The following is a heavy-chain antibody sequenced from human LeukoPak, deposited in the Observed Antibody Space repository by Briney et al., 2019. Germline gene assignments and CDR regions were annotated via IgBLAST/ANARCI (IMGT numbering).Heavy chain of an antibody. CDR1: GFTFSSYG. CDR2: IWYDGSNK. J-gene: IGHJ4*02. Sequence: PGGSLRLSCAASGFTFSSYGMHWVRQAPGKGLEWVAVIWYDGSNKYYADSVKGRFTISRDNSKNTLYLQMNSLRAVDTAVYYCARPNGGNSYYFDYWGQGTLVTVSS. D-gene: IGHD4-23*01. CDR3: ARPNGGNSYYFDY. V-gene: IGHV3-33*01.